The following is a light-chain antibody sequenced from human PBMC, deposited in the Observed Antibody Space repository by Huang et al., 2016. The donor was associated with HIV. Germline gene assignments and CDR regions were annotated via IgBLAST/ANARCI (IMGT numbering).Light chain of an antibody. J-gene: IGKJ2*01. CDR1: QSISSSY. V-gene: IGKV3-20*01. CDR3: HFSPYT. CDR2: GTS. Sequence: EVVLTQSPGTLSLSPGERATLSCRASQSISSSYLAWYQQKLGQTPRILIYGTSSRANGVPDRFRGRGSGTDFTLIISNLEPEDFAIYYCHFSPYTFAQGTELEV.